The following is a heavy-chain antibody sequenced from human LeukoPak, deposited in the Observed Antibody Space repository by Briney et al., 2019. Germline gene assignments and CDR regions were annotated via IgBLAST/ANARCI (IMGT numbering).Heavy chain of an antibody. Sequence: GGSLRLSCVASGFTFSSYWMTWVRQAPGKGLEWVANIKTDVSQIYYVDSVKGRFTISRDNAKNSLYLQMNSLRAEDTAVYYCARDLNWETYWGQGTLVSVSS. CDR3: ARDLNWETY. D-gene: IGHD7-27*01. CDR2: IKTDVSQI. CDR1: GFTFSSYW. V-gene: IGHV3-7*01. J-gene: IGHJ4*02.